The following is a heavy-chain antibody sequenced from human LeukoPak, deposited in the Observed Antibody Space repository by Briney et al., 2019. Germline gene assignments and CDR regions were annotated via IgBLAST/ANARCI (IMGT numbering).Heavy chain of an antibody. V-gene: IGHV3-72*01. CDR2: SATTKPNSCTT. Sequence: TGGFLRLSCAGAGFSITDHHMDWVRQAPGKGLEWIGRSATTKPNSCTTQYAASVRGRFTISRDDSQNSLYLHLNSLKTEDTAVYYCVSVVTTGSGWYHFHNWGLGTLVTVSS. CDR3: VSVVTTGSGWYHFHN. D-gene: IGHD1-1*01. CDR1: GFSITDHH. J-gene: IGHJ4*02.